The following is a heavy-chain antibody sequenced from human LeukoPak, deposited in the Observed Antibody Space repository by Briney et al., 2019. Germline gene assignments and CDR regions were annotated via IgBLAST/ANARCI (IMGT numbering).Heavy chain of an antibody. CDR3: AKGKQWELPFDY. D-gene: IGHD1-26*01. CDR1: GFTFSTYA. Sequence: GASLRLSCAASGFTFSTYAMSWVRQAPGKGLDWVSAISTGGKTYYADSVKGRFTISIDNSKNTLYLQMNSLRAEDTAVYYCAKGKQWELPFDYWGQGTLVTVSS. J-gene: IGHJ4*02. V-gene: IGHV3-23*01. CDR2: ISTGGKT.